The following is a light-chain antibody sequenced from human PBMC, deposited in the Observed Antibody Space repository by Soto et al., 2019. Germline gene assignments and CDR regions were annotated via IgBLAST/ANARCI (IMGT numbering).Light chain of an antibody. CDR3: QQYGSPLT. CDR1: QSVSSN. Sequence: EIVMTQPPATLPVSPGEIATLCYRASQSVSSNLAWYQQKPGQAPSLLIDGASNRATGIPDRFSGSGSGTVFTLTISRLEPEDFAVYYCQQYGSPLTFGGGTKVDI. V-gene: IGKV3-20*01. J-gene: IGKJ4*01. CDR2: GAS.